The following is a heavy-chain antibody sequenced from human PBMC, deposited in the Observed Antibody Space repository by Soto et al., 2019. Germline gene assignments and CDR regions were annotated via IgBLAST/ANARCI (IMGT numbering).Heavy chain of an antibody. J-gene: IGHJ3*02. CDR2: IYYSGST. V-gene: IGHV4-59*01. CDR1: GGSISNYY. CDR3: ARSFEGGSSSWYGDAFDI. Sequence: SETLSLTCTVSGGSISNYYWSWIRQPSGKGLEWIGYIYYSGSTNYNPSLKSRVIISVDTSKNQFSLRLSSVTAADTAVYYCARSFEGGSSSWYGDAFDIWGQGTMVTVSS. D-gene: IGHD6-13*01.